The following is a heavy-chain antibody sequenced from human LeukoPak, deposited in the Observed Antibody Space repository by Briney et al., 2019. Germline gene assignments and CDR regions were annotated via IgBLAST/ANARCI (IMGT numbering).Heavy chain of an antibody. V-gene: IGHV4-61*02. CDR3: ARGWTGGDYPWPH. J-gene: IGHJ1*01. D-gene: IGHD4-17*01. Sequence: SETLSLTCTVSGGSISSGSYYWNWIRQPAGKGLEWIGRIYTSGSTNYNPSLKSRVTISVDTSKNQFSLKLSTVTAADTAVYYCARGWTGGDYPWPHWGQGTLVTVSS. CDR1: GGSISSGSYY. CDR2: IYTSGST.